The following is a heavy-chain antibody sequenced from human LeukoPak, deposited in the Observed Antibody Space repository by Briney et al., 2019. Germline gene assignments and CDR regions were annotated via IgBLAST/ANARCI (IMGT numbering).Heavy chain of an antibody. CDR1: GFTFSSYA. CDR2: ISDSDDSI. J-gene: IGHJ4*02. Sequence: GGSLRLSCAASGFTFSSYAMSWVRQAPGKGLEWVPEISDSDDSIDYADFVKGRFTISRDNSKNTLYLQMNSLRAEDTAVYYCAKGRLPTDYWGQGTLVTVSS. CDR3: AKGRLPTDY. V-gene: IGHV3-23*01.